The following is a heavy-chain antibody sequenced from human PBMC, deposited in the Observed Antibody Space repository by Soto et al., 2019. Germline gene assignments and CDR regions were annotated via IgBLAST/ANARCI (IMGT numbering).Heavy chain of an antibody. CDR2: INPNSGGT. CDR1: GYPFTGYY. Sequence: ASVKVSCKASGYPFTGYYMHWVRQAPGQGLEWMGWINPNSGGTNYAQKFQGWVTMTRDTSISTAYMELSRLRSDDTAVYYCARAVTTKYDFWSGFDYWGQATLLTVSS. CDR3: ARAVTTKYDFWSGFDY. D-gene: IGHD3-3*01. J-gene: IGHJ4*02. V-gene: IGHV1-2*04.